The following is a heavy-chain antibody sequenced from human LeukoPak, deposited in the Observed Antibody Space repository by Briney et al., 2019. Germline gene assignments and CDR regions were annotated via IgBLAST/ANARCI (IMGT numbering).Heavy chain of an antibody. CDR1: GYTFTAYY. V-gene: IGHV1-2*02. D-gene: IGHD6-13*01. J-gene: IGHJ1*01. Sequence: GASVKVSCKASGYTFTAYYVHWVRQAPGQGLEWVGWINSNSADTNYAQNFQGRVTMTRDTSISTAYMELSRLRSDDTALYYCARIGISARGTNFHHWGQGTLVTVSS. CDR2: INSNSADT. CDR3: ARIGISARGTNFHH.